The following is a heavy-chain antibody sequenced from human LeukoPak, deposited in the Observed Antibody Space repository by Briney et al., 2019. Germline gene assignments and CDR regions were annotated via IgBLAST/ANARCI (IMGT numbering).Heavy chain of an antibody. J-gene: IGHJ4*02. D-gene: IGHD3-9*01. CDR3: AKDHSPYDILTGYYFDY. Sequence: GGSLRLSCAASGFTFSSYAMSWVRQAPGKGLEWVSSISGSGGSTYYADSVKGRFTISRDNSKNTLYLQMNSLRAEDTSVYYCAKDHSPYDILTGYYFDYWGQGTLDHLSS. CDR2: ISGSGGST. CDR1: GFTFSSYA. V-gene: IGHV3-23*01.